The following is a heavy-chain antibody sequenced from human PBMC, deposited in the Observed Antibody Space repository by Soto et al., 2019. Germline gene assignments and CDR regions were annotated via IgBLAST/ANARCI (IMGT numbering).Heavy chain of an antibody. D-gene: IGHD2-15*01. CDR1: GFTFSSYA. CDR3: AGDRCSGGSCYLDF. V-gene: IGHV3-30-3*01. J-gene: IGHJ4*02. Sequence: QVQLVESGGGVVQPGRSLRLSCAASGFTFSSYAMHWVRQAPGKGLEWVAVISHDGSNKYYADSVKGRFTVSRDNSKNTLYLQMNSVSADDPAVYYCAGDRCSGGSCYLDFWGRGTLVTVSS. CDR2: ISHDGSNK.